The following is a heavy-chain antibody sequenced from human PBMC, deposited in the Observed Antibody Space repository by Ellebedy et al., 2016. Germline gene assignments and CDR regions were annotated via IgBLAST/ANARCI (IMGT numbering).Heavy chain of an antibody. J-gene: IGHJ4*02. V-gene: IGHV4-61*02. Sequence: SETLSLXXIVSGDSINAGTSYWSWIRQPAGKGLEWIGRMSSNGNSIYNPSLKSRVTMSVDTSKNHFSLELRSVIAADTAVYYCATLTIPGGSDSWGQGTLVTVSS. CDR2: MSSNGNS. D-gene: IGHD5-24*01. CDR1: GDSINAGTSY. CDR3: ATLTIPGGSDS.